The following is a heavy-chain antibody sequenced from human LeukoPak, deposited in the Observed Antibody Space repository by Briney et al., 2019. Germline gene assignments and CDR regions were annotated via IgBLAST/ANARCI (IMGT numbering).Heavy chain of an antibody. CDR1: GFTFSSYW. J-gene: IGHJ4*02. CDR3: AREGGVVGALYYFDY. V-gene: IGHV3-74*01. Sequence: GGSLRLSCVVSGFTFSSYWMQWVRQAPGKGLVWVSRINTDGSSTTYADSVKGRFTISRDNSKNTLYLQMGSLRAEDMAVYYCAREGGVVGALYYFDYWGQGTLVIVSS. CDR2: INTDGSST. D-gene: IGHD1-26*01.